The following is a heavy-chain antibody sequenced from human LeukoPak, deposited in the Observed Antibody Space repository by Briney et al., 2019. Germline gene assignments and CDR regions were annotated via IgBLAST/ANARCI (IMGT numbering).Heavy chain of an antibody. V-gene: IGHV3-30*02. J-gene: IGHJ4*02. CDR1: GFTFSSYG. CDR3: ARGPQHSSSGWYLIQ. CDR2: IRFDGNDE. Sequence: GGSLRLSCAASGFTFSSYGMHWVRQAPGKGLEWVAFIRFDGNDEYYADSVKGRFSLSRDNSKNTLYLQMDSLRAEDTAVYYCARGPQHSSSGWYLIQWGQGTLVAVSS. D-gene: IGHD6-19*01.